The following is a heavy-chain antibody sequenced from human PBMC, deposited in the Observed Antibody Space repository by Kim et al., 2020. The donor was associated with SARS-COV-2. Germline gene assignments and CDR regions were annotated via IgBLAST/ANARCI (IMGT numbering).Heavy chain of an antibody. CDR1: GYTFTYRY. D-gene: IGHD3-22*01. V-gene: IGHV1-45*02. Sequence: SVKVSCKASGYTFTYRYLHWVRQAPGQALEWMGWITPFNGNTNYAQKFQDRVTITRDRSMSTAYMELSSLRSEDTAMYYCASSEASSGYYPYYFDYWGQGTLVTVSS. CDR3: ASSEASSGYYPYYFDY. CDR2: ITPFNGNT. J-gene: IGHJ4*02.